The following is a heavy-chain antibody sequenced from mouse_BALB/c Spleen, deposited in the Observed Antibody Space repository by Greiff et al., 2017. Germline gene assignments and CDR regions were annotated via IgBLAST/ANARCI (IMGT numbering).Heavy chain of an antibody. Sequence: EVKLVESGGGLVQPGGSLRLSCATSGFTFTDYYMSWVRQPPGKGLEWLGYIRNNANGYTTAYSAAVKCRFTISRAKSPSILYLKMNTLRAEARATYYCARDNADNYDCDYYALDYWGQGTSVTVSS. CDR3: ARDNADNYDCDYYALDY. J-gene: IGHJ4*01. D-gene: IGHD1-3*01. CDR2: IRNNANGYTT. V-gene: IGHV7-3*02. CDR1: GFTFTDYY.